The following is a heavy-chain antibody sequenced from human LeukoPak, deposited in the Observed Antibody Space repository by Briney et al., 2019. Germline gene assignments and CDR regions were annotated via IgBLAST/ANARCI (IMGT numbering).Heavy chain of an antibody. CDR1: GFRFSSYS. J-gene: IGHJ3*02. V-gene: IGHV3-48*01. CDR2: ISSSTTTI. CDR3: ARDALDAFDI. Sequence: GGALRLSCAASGFRFSSYSMNWVRQAPGKGLEWVSYISSSTTTIYYAASVKGRFTISRDNAKNSLYLQMNSLRAEDTAVYYCARDALDAFDIWGQGTMVTVSS.